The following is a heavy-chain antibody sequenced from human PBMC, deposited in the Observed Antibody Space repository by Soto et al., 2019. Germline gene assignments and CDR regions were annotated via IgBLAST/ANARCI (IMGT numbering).Heavy chain of an antibody. CDR2: ISAYNGNT. CDR3: ARASGSTVRLARSMVAWFDP. CDR1: GYTFTSFG. D-gene: IGHD1-1*01. J-gene: IGHJ5*02. V-gene: IGHV1-18*04. Sequence: ALVKVSCVASGYTFTSFGISWVRQPPGQGLEWMGWISAYNGNTNYAQKLQGRVTMTTDTSTSTAYMELRSLISDDTAVYYCARASGSTVRLARSMVAWFDPWGPGTLLTVS.